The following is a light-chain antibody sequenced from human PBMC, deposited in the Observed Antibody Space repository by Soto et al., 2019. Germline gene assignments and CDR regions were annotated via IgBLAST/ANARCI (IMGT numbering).Light chain of an antibody. V-gene: IGKV2-28*01. CDR2: LGS. CDR3: MQALQTPLT. CDR1: QSLLHSNGYNY. J-gene: IGKJ4*01. Sequence: DIVMTQSPLSLPVTPGEPASISCRSSQSLLHSNGYNYLDWYLQKPGQSPQLLIYLGSNRASGVPDRFSGSGSGTDFTLKISRVEAEYVGVYYCMQALQTPLTFGRGTKVEIK.